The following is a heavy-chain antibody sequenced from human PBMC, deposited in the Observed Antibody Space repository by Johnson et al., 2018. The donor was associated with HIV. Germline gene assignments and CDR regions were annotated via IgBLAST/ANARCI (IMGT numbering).Heavy chain of an antibody. CDR3: AKDVRVYSYEGDAFDI. V-gene: IGHV3-30*04. J-gene: IGHJ3*02. D-gene: IGHD5-18*01. CDR1: GFTFSSYA. Sequence: QVQLVESGGGVVQPGRSLRLSCAASGFTFSSYAMHWVRQAPGKGLEWVAVISYDGSNKYYADSVKGRFTISRDNSKNMLYLQMNSLRAEDTAVYYCAKDVRVYSYEGDAFDIWGQGTMVTVSS. CDR2: ISYDGSNK.